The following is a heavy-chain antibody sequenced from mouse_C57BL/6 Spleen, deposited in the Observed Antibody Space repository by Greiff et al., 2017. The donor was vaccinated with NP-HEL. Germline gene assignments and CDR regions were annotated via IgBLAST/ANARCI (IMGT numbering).Heavy chain of an antibody. CDR1: GFTFSSYT. V-gene: IGHV5-9*01. CDR2: ISGGGGNT. D-gene: IGHD2-4*01. CDR3: ARRPIYYDYDEGYFDV. Sequence: EVKLMESGGGLVKPGGSLKLSCAASGFTFSSYTMSWVRQTPEKRLGWVATISGGGGNTYYPDSVKGRFTISRDNAKNTLYLQMSSLRSEDTALYYCARRPIYYDYDEGYFDVWGTGTTVTVSS. J-gene: IGHJ1*03.